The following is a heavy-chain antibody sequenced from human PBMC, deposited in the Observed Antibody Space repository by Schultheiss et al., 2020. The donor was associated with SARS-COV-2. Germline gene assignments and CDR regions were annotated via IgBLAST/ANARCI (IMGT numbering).Heavy chain of an antibody. Sequence: QTLSLTCAVYGGSFSGYYWSWIRQPPGKGLEWVGFIRSKAYGGTTEYAASVKGRFTISRDDSKSIAYLQMNSLKTEDTAVYYCTSSSWYLYFDYWGQGTLVTRLL. V-gene: IGHV3-49*03. CDR1: GGSFSGYY. CDR2: IRSKAYGGTT. CDR3: TSSSWYLYFDY. J-gene: IGHJ4*02. D-gene: IGHD6-13*01.